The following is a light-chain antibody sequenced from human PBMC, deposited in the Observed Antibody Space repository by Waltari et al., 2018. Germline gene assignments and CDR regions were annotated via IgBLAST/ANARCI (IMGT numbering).Light chain of an antibody. J-gene: IGKJ3*01. CDR2: AES. V-gene: IGKV1-8*01. Sequence: AIRMTQSPSSFSASTGDRVTITCRASQGISSYLAWYQQKPGKAPKLLIYAESTLQSGVPSRFSGSGSGTDFTLTISCLQSEDFATYYCQQYYSYSFTFGPGTKVDIK. CDR3: QQYYSYSFT. CDR1: QGISSY.